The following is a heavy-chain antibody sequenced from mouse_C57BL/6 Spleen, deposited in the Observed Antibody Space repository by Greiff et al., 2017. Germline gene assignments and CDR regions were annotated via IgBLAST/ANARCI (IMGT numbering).Heavy chain of an antibody. CDR2: IYPGGGST. CDR1: GYTFTSYC. D-gene: IGHD3-2*02. V-gene: IGHV1-55*01. CDR3: ARAQMDY. Sequence: QVQLQQPGAELVKPGASVKMSCTASGYTFTSYCITWVKQRPGQGLEWIGDIYPGGGSTNYTAKFKSKATLTGDTSSSTAYMQLSSLTSEDSAVYYCARAQMDYWGQGTSVTVSA. J-gene: IGHJ4*01.